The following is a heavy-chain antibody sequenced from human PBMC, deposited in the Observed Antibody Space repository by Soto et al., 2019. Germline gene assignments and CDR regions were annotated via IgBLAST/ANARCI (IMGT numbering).Heavy chain of an antibody. J-gene: IGHJ6*02. D-gene: IGHD6-13*01. V-gene: IGHV1-24*01. CDR1: GYTLTELS. CDR2: FDPEDGET. Sequence: ASVKVSCKVSGYTLTELSMHWVRQAPGKGLEWMGGFDPEDGETIYAQKFQGRVTMTEDTSTDTAYMELSSLRSEDTAVYYCATGGSAKSSSWSALGYYYYGMDVWGQGTRVTVSS. CDR3: ATGGSAKSSSWSALGYYYYGMDV.